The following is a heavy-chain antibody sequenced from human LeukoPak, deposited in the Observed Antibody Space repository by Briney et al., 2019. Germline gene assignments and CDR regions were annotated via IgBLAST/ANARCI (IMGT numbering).Heavy chain of an antibody. D-gene: IGHD5-12*01. V-gene: IGHV3-30*03. CDR3: ARATGSGYDLGIYYFDY. CDR1: GFTFSSYG. J-gene: IGHJ4*02. CDR2: ISNDGTTK. Sequence: GRSLRLSCAASGFTFSSYGMHWVRQAPGRGQDWVAVISNDGTTKYYADSVRGRFTISSDSSKHTVYLQMNSLRPEDTAVYYCARATGSGYDLGIYYFDYWGQGTLVTVSS.